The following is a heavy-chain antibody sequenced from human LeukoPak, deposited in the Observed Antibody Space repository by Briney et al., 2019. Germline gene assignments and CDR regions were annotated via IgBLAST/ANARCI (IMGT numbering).Heavy chain of an antibody. CDR3: ARGITMVRGVKSVARFDP. J-gene: IGHJ5*02. V-gene: IGHV1-18*04. D-gene: IGHD3-10*01. CDR1: GYTFTSYG. CDR2: ISAYNGNT. Sequence: ASVKVSCKASGYTFTSYGMSWVRQAPGQGLEWMGWISAYNGNTNYAQKLQGRVTMTTDTSTSTAYMELRSLRSDDTAVYYCARGITMVRGVKSVARFDPWGQGTLVTVSS.